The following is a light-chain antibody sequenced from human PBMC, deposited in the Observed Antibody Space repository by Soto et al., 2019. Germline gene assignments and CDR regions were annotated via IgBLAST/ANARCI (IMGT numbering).Light chain of an antibody. Sequence: QSALTQPASVSGSPGQSITISCTGTSSDVGGYKYVSWYQRHPGKAPKLMIYEVSNRPSGVSNRFSGSKSGNTASLTISGLQAEDAADYFCSSYTSTSTPVVFGGGTQLTVL. CDR3: SSYTSTSTPVV. CDR1: SSDVGGYKY. CDR2: EVS. V-gene: IGLV2-14*01. J-gene: IGLJ2*01.